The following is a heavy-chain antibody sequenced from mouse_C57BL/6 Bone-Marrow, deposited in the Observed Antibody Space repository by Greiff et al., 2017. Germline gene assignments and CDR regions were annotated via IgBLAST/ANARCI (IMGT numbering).Heavy chain of an antibody. CDR2: IDPETGGT. Sequence: VQLQQSGAELVRPGASVTLSCKASGYTFTDYEMHWVKQTPVHGLEWIGAIDPETGGTAYNQKFKGKAILTADKSSSTAYMELRSLTSEDSAVYYCTSGPYDGYPCWYFDVWGTGTTVTVSS. CDR1: GYTFTDYE. D-gene: IGHD2-3*01. CDR3: TSGPYDGYPCWYFDV. V-gene: IGHV1-15*01. J-gene: IGHJ1*03.